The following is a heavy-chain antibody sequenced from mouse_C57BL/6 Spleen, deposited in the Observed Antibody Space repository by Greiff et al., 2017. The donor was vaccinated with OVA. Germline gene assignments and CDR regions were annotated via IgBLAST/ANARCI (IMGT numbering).Heavy chain of an antibody. CDR2: IYPGDGDT. CDR3: ARQHRLHNYIGY. Sequence: QVQLQQSGAELVKPGASVKISCKASGYAFSSYWMNWVKQRPGKGLEWIGQIYPGDGDTNYNGKFKGKATLTADKSSSTAYMQLSSLTSEDSAVYYCARQHRLHNYIGYWGQGTTPTVSS. V-gene: IGHV1-80*01. J-gene: IGHJ2*01. CDR1: GYAFSSYW. D-gene: IGHD3-2*02.